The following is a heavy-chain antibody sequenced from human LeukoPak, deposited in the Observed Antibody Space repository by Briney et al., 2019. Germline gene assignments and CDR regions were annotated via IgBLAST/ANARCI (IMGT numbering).Heavy chain of an antibody. CDR3: ARGRGPAARGPYNWFDP. V-gene: IGHV4-59*12. J-gene: IGHJ5*02. CDR1: GGSISSYY. Sequence: PSETLSLTCTVSGGSISSYYWSWIRQPPGKGLEWIGYIYYSGSTNYNPSLKSRVTISVDTSKNQFSLKLSSVTAADTAVYYCARGRGPAARGPYNWFDPWGQGTLVTVSS. D-gene: IGHD2-2*01. CDR2: IYYSGST.